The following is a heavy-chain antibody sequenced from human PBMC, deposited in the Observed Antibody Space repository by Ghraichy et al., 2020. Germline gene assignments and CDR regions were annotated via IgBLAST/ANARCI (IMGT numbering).Heavy chain of an antibody. CDR3: AKDSVPKTGRISDRPGTDY. V-gene: IGHV3-30*02. CDR1: GFTFSSYG. D-gene: IGHD1-1*01. Sequence: GGSLRLSCAASGFTFSSYGMHWVRQPPGKGLDWVAFIREVATVKYYGESVKGRFIISRDNSKDTLFLEMNSLRDEDTGVYYCAKDSVPKTGRISDRPGTDYWGRGTLVTVTS. J-gene: IGHJ4*02. CDR2: IREVATVK.